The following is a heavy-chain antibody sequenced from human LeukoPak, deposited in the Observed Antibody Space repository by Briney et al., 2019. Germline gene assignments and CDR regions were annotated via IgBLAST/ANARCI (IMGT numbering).Heavy chain of an antibody. CDR3: ASFERSIVATIIVEYFDY. CDR2: INPNSGGT. D-gene: IGHD5-12*01. Sequence: GASVKVSCKASGYTFTGYYMHWVRQAPGQGLEWMGWINPNSGGTNYAQEFQGRVTMTRDTSISTAYMELSRLRSDDTAVYYCASFERSIVATIIVEYFDYWGQGTLVTVSS. J-gene: IGHJ4*02. CDR1: GYTFTGYY. V-gene: IGHV1-2*02.